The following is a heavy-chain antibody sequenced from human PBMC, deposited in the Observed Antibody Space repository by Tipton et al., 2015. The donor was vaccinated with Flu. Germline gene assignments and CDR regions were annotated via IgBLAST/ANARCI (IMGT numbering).Heavy chain of an antibody. D-gene: IGHD1-26*01. Sequence: TLSLTCTVSGGSMNNYYWGWIRQSPGKGLEWIGYIYYSGSFMYNPSLKSRVTISQDTAKNQFSLRLTSVTAADTAVYYCACLMGATGHSFDIWGQGTLVNVSS. V-gene: IGHV4-59*08. CDR2: IYYSGSF. J-gene: IGHJ3*02. CDR1: GGSMNNYY. CDR3: ACLMGATGHSFDI.